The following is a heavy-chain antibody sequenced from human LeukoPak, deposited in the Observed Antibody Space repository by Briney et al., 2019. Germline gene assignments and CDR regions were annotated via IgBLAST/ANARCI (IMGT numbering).Heavy chain of an antibody. CDR2: IIPIFGTA. CDR3: PRVGEYSPGGY. Sequence: ASVKVSCKASGYTFTSYGISWVRQAPGRGLEWMGGIIPIFGTANYAQKFQGRVTITADESTSTAYMELSSLRSEDTAVYYCPRVGEYSPGGYWGQGTLVTVSS. D-gene: IGHD3-10*01. J-gene: IGHJ4*02. V-gene: IGHV1-69*13. CDR1: GYTFTSYG.